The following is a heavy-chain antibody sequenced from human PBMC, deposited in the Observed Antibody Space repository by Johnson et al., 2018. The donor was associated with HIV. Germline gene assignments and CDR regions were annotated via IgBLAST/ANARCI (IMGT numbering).Heavy chain of an antibody. CDR3: ARGGAFHAFDI. V-gene: IGHV3-66*02. J-gene: IGHJ3*02. D-gene: IGHD3-3*02. CDR1: EFTVRSNY. CDR2: IYTGGST. Sequence: VQLVESGGGLVQPGGSVRLSCAASEFTVRSNYMHWVRQAPGKGLEWVSVIYTGGSTYYADSVKGRFTISRDNSKNTLYLQMNSLRPEDTAVYFCARGGAFHAFDIWGHGTTVTVSS.